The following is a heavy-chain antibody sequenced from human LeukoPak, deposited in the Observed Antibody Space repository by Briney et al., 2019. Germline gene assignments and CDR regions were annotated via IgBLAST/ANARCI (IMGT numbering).Heavy chain of an antibody. CDR3: ARGRYSSSRALGY. Sequence: SETLSLTCAVYGGSFSGYYWSWIRQPPGKGLEWIGEINHSGSTNYNPSLKSRVTISVDTSKNQFSPKLSSVTAADTAVYYCARGRYSSSRALGYWGQGTLVTVSS. D-gene: IGHD6-13*01. CDR1: GGSFSGYY. J-gene: IGHJ4*02. CDR2: INHSGST. V-gene: IGHV4-34*01.